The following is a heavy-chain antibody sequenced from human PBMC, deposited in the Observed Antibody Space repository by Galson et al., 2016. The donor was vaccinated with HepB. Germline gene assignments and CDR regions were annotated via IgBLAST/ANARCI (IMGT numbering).Heavy chain of an antibody. CDR2: IKQDGSAK. Sequence: SLRLSCAASGFTFSSYWTNWVRQAPGKGLEWVAIIKQDGSAKYYVDSLKGRFTISRDNAKNSLYLQMSSPRPEDTAVYYCALGQGFLADSWGQGTLVTVSS. V-gene: IGHV3-7*05. CDR3: ALGQGFLADS. J-gene: IGHJ4*02. CDR1: GFTFSSYW.